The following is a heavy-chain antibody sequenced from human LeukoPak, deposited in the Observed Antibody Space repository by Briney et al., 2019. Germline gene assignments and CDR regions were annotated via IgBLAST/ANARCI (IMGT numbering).Heavy chain of an antibody. CDR3: ARSEYDYVWGSYRHFDY. J-gene: IGHJ4*02. CDR1: GESVSRNDAA. V-gene: IGHV6-1*01. D-gene: IGHD3-16*02. CDR2: TYYRSQWYS. Sequence: SQTLSLTCAISGESVSRNDAAWSWIRQSPSRGLEWLGRTYYRSQWYSEYAVSVKSRISINADTSKNQISLQLNSVTPEDTAVYYSARSEYDYVWGSYRHFDYWGQGTLVTVSS.